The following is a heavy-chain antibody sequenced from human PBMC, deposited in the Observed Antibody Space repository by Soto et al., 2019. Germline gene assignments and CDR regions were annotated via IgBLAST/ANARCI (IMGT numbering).Heavy chain of an antibody. D-gene: IGHD5-18*01. J-gene: IGHJ6*02. CDR1: GFTFRTYW. CDR2: INLDGSEK. Sequence: EVQLVESGGGLVKPGGSLRLSCAASGFTFRTYWLSWVRQVPGKGLEWVANINLDGSEKNYVDSVKGRFTISRDNARNSLYMKLSSLRAEDTALYYCVRDGSTSWYSYDYHGMDVWGQGTTVPVSS. CDR3: VRDGSTSWYSYDYHGMDV. V-gene: IGHV3-7*05.